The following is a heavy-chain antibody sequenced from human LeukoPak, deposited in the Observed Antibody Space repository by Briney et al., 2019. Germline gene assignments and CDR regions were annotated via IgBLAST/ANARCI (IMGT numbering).Heavy chain of an antibody. CDR3: ARPQSRVVFDAFDI. J-gene: IGHJ3*02. D-gene: IGHD3-3*01. CDR1: GGSISSYY. CDR2: IYYSGST. Sequence: TASETLSLTCTVSGGSISSYYWSWIRQPPGKGLEWIGYIYYSGSTDYNPSLKSRVTISVDTSKNQFSLKLSSVTAADTAVYYCARPQSRVVFDAFDIWGQGTVVTVSS. V-gene: IGHV4-59*08.